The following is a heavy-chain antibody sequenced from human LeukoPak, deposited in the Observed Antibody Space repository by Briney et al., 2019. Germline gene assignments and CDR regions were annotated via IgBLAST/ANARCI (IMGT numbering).Heavy chain of an antibody. CDR1: GGTFSSYA. D-gene: IGHD6-13*01. Sequence: SVKVSCKASGGTFSSYAISWVRQAPGQGLEWMGGIIPIFGTANYAQKFQGRVTITADKSTSTAYMELSSLRSEDTAVYYCARGRDRLSIAAAGSNFDYWGQGTLVIVSS. J-gene: IGHJ4*02. CDR3: ARGRDRLSIAAAGSNFDY. CDR2: IIPIFGTA. V-gene: IGHV1-69*06.